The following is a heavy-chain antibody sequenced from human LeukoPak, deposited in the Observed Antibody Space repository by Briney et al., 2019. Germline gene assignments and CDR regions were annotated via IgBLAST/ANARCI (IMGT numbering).Heavy chain of an antibody. J-gene: IGHJ4*02. CDR2: INQDGGTK. Sequence: GGSLRLSCVASGFSFTSYWMSWVRQAPGKGLEFVANINQDGGTKNYVDSVKGRFTISRDNAKNSLYLQMNSLRAEDTAVYYCARGTRGCSGGSCYYYFDYWGQGTLVTVFS. D-gene: IGHD2-15*01. CDR1: GFSFTSYW. CDR3: ARGTRGCSGGSCYYYFDY. V-gene: IGHV3-7*01.